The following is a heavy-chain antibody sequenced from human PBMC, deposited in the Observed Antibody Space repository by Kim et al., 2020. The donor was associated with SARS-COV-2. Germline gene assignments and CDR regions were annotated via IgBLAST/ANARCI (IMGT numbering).Heavy chain of an antibody. D-gene: IGHD3-10*01. V-gene: IGHV3-9*01. J-gene: IGHJ4*02. CDR2: ISRNSGSI. CDR3: AKGEGRYYDGSEPY. Sequence: GGSLRLSCAASGFTFGDYAMHWVRQAPGKGLEWVSGISRNSGSIGYANSVKGRFTISRDNAKNSLYLQMNSLRAEDTALYYCAKGEGRYYDGSEPYWGQGSLVTVSS. CDR1: GFTFGDYA.